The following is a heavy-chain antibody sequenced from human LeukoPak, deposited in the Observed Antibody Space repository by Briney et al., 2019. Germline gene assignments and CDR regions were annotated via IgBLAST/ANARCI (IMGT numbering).Heavy chain of an antibody. J-gene: IGHJ4*02. CDR3: ARVGAYCSGDSCRDY. Sequence: ASVKVSCKTSGYTFTSYGVSWVRQAPGQGLEWMGWISAYNGQTDYAQKFQGRITMTTDTSTTTGYMELRGLRSDDSAVYYCARVGAYCSGDSCRDYWGQGTLVTVSS. D-gene: IGHD2-15*01. CDR1: GYTFTSYG. CDR2: ISAYNGQT. V-gene: IGHV1-18*01.